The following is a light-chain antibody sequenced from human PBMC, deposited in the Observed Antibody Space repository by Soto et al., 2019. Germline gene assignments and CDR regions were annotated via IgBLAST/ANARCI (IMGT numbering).Light chain of an antibody. CDR2: EVS. V-gene: IGLV2-14*01. J-gene: IGLJ2*01. Sequence: QSALTQPASVSGSPGQSITISCTGTSSDVGGYNYVSWFQQHPGIVPKLMIYEVSNRPSGVSNRFSGSKSVNTASLTISGLQSADEAYYYCISYTSKSTWVFGGGTKVTVL. CDR1: SSDVGGYNY. CDR3: ISYTSKSTWV.